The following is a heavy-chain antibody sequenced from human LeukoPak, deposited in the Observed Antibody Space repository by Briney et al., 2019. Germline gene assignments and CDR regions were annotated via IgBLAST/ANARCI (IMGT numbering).Heavy chain of an antibody. CDR1: GFTFSSYW. Sequence: PGGSLRLSCAASGFTFSSYWMHWVRQAPGKGLVWVSRINSDGSSTSYADSVKGRFTISRDNAKNTLYLQMNSLRAEDTAVHYCARGMPYYDFWSGYYNVDYWGQGTLVTVSS. D-gene: IGHD3-3*01. CDR2: INSDGSST. V-gene: IGHV3-74*01. J-gene: IGHJ4*02. CDR3: ARGMPYYDFWSGYYNVDY.